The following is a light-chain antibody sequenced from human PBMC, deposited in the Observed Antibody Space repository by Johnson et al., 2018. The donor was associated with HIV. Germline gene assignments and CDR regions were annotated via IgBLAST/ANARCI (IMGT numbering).Light chain of an antibody. CDR3: GTWDNSLSSYV. CDR2: DNN. J-gene: IGLJ1*01. Sequence: QSVLTQPPSVSAAPGQKVTISCSGSSSNIGNNYVSWYQQLPGTAPKLLIYDNNKRPSGIPDRFSGSKSGTSATLGITGLQTGDAADYYCGTWDNSLSSYVFGTGTKVTVL. CDR1: SSNIGNNY. V-gene: IGLV1-51*01.